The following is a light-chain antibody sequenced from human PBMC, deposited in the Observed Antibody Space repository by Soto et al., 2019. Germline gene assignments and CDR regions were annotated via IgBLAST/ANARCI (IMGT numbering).Light chain of an antibody. CDR1: SSDVGCYNY. Sequence: QSALTQPRSVSGSPGQSGTISCTGTSSDVGCYNYVSWYQQHPGKAPKLMIYDVSKRPTGVPDRFSGSKSGTTAALTISGLQAEDEADYYCCSYAGSYTVVFGGGTKLTVL. CDR2: DVS. J-gene: IGLJ2*01. V-gene: IGLV2-11*01. CDR3: CSYAGSYTVV.